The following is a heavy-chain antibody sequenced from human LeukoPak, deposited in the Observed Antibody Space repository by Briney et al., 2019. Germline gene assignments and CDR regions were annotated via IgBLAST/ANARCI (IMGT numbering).Heavy chain of an antibody. CDR3: ARGHLGLNY. Sequence: GGSLRLSCAVSGLTLSSFWMSWVRQAPGKGPEWVATIKQDGSDTYYMDSVKGRFTISRDNAENSLHLQMSSVRADDTAVYYCARGHLGLNYWGQGTLVTVSS. D-gene: IGHD3-16*01. CDR2: IKQDGSDT. CDR1: GLTLSSFW. J-gene: IGHJ4*02. V-gene: IGHV3-7*01.